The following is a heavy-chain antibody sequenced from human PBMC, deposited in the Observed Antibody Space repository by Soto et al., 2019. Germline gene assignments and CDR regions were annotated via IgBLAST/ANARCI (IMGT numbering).Heavy chain of an antibody. CDR3: ASRPKRYCSSTSCYFVWLQ. Sequence: PSETLSLTCAVYGGSCSGYYWSWIRQPPGKGLEWIGEINHSGSTNYNPSLKSRVTISVDTSKNQFSLKLSSVTAADTAVYYCASRPKRYCSSTSCYFVWLQWGQGTLVTVSS. D-gene: IGHD2-2*01. CDR1: GGSCSGYY. CDR2: INHSGST. J-gene: IGHJ4*02. V-gene: IGHV4-34*01.